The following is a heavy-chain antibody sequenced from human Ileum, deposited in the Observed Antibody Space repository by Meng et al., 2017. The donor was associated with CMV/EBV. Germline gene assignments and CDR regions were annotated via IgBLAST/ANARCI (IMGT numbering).Heavy chain of an antibody. CDR1: GDSITNTKW. V-gene: IGHV4-4*02. J-gene: IGHJ4*02. D-gene: IGHD2-8*01. CDR2: IYYSGRT. CDR3: TGRKVRSTGGQME. Sequence: QVQLQESGPGLVKPSGTLSLAGTGSGDSITNTKWWTWVRQSPGTGLEWIAEIYYSGRTAYNQSLKSRVTISMDKSKNQFSLMLNFVTAADTAVYYCTGRKVRSTGGQMEWGQGTLVTVSS.